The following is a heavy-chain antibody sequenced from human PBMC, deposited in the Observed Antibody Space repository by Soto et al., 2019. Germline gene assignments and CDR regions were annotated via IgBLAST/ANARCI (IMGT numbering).Heavy chain of an antibody. CDR2: INRDGSRT. V-gene: IGHV3-74*01. J-gene: IGHJ4*02. D-gene: IGHD3-10*01. CDR3: ARALTYYYANDY. CDR1: GFTFSRYW. Sequence: EVQLGDSGGGLVQPGGSLRLSCAASGFTFSRYWMHWVRQAPGKGLVWVSRINRDGSRTIYADSVKGRFTISRDNAKNKRYLQMISLRAEDTAVYYCARALTYYYANDYWGQGTLVTFSS.